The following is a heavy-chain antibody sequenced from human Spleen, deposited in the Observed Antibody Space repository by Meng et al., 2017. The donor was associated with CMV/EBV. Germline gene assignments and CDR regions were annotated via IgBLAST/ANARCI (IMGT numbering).Heavy chain of an antibody. CDR3: ARDRGRLLNLDY. V-gene: IGHV4-4*07. Sequence: QQQGPGPGLVKPSETLSLTCTVFGGSVSDYDWSWIRQPAGKGLEWIGRIYRSGSTNYNPSLKSRVSMSLDTSKNQFSLNLSSVTAADTAVYYCARDRGRLLNLDYWGQGTLVTVSS. D-gene: IGHD2-21*02. CDR1: GGSVSDYD. CDR2: IYRSGST. J-gene: IGHJ4*02.